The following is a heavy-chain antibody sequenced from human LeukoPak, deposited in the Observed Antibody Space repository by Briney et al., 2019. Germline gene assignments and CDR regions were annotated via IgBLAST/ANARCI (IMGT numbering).Heavy chain of an antibody. D-gene: IGHD1-14*01. CDR2: ISSNGNYI. J-gene: IGHJ4*02. CDR3: VKDNPLDY. CDR1: GLTFSSYS. V-gene: IGHV3-21*01. Sequence: GGSLRLSCASSGLTFSSYSMNWVRQAPGKGLEWVSTISSNGNYIRYADSMKGRFTISRDNSKNTLYLHINSLRAEDTAVYYCVKDNPLDYWGQGTLVIVSS.